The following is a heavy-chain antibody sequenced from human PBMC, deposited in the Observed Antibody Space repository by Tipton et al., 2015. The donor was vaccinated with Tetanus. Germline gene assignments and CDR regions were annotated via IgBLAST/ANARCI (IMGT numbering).Heavy chain of an antibody. V-gene: IGHV4-61*01. Sequence: TLSLTCTVSGGSVSSGSYYWSWVRQPPGKGLEYIGYILYKGGTNYNPSLKSRVIISADASKNQFSLKLSSVTAADTAVYYCARALKQGANWFDPWGQGTLVTVSS. CDR2: ILYKGGT. D-gene: IGHD3-16*01. CDR1: GGSVSSGSYY. CDR3: ARALKQGANWFDP. J-gene: IGHJ5*02.